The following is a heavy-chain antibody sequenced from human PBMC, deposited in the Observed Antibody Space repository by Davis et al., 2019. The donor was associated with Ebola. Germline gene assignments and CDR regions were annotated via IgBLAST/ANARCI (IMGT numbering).Heavy chain of an antibody. CDR2: INHSGST. J-gene: IGHJ5*02. CDR3: AREGPYIVVVPAAPSFYNWFDP. CDR1: GGSFSGYY. Sequence: PSETLSLTCAVYGGSFSGYYWSWIRQPPGKGLEWIGEINHSGSTNYNPSLKSRVTISVDTSKNQFSLKLSSVTAADTAVYYCAREGPYIVVVPAAPSFYNWFDPWGQGTLVTVSS. V-gene: IGHV4-34*01. D-gene: IGHD2-2*01.